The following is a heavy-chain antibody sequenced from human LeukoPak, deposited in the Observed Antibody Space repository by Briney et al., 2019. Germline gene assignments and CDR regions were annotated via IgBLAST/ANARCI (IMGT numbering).Heavy chain of an antibody. J-gene: IGHJ4*02. CDR1: GYTFTTYY. CDR2: SNPSGGST. D-gene: IGHD1-26*01. Sequence: GASVKVSCKASGYTFTTYYMNWVRQAPGQGFEWMGISNPSGGSTSYAQKFQGRVTMTRDMSTSTVYMELSSLRSEDTAVYYCARGRPGGADFDYWGQGTLVTVSS. V-gene: IGHV1-46*01. CDR3: ARGRPGGADFDY.